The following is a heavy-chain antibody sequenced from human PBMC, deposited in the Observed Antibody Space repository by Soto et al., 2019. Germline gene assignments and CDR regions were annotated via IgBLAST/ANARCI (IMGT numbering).Heavy chain of an antibody. V-gene: IGHV3-21*01. CDR3: ARDDGSGDFDS. CDR2: ISTGSSTYI. Sequence: EVQLVESGGGLVNPGGSLTLSCAASGFAFSTYSMNWVRQAPGKGLEWVSFISTGSSTYIYYADSVQGRFTISRDNAKNSLYLQMTSLRAEDTAVYYCARDDGSGDFDSWGQGTLVTVSS. J-gene: IGHJ4*02. CDR1: GFAFSTYS. D-gene: IGHD6-19*01.